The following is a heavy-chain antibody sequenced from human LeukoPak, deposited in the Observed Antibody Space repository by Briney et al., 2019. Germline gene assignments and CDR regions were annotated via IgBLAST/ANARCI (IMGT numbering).Heavy chain of an antibody. CDR1: GFTFSSYS. V-gene: IGHV3-21*01. Sequence: GRSLRLSCAASGFTFSSYSMNWVRQAPGKGLEWVSSIISSSSYIYYADSVKGRFTISRDNAKNSLYLQMNSLRAEDTAVYYCARAGSGSYTRTYYYYYMDVWGKGTTVTVSS. D-gene: IGHD1-26*01. CDR2: IISSSSYI. J-gene: IGHJ6*03. CDR3: ARAGSGSYTRTYYYYYMDV.